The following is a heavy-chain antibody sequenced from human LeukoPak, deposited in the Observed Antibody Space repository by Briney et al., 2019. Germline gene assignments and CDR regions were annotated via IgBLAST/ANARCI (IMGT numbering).Heavy chain of an antibody. J-gene: IGHJ4*02. Sequence: GRSLRLSCAAFGFTFDDYAMHWVRQAPGKGLEWVSGISWNSGSIGYADSVKGRFTISRDNAKNSLYLQMNSLRAEDTALYYCAKDMRPAVTTLFDYWGQGTLVTVSS. CDR1: GFTFDDYA. D-gene: IGHD4-17*01. CDR2: ISWNSGSI. CDR3: AKDMRPAVTTLFDY. V-gene: IGHV3-9*01.